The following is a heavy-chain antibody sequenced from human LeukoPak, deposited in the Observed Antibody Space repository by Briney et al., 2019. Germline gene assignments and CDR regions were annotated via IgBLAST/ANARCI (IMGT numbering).Heavy chain of an antibody. CDR2: IYSGGST. Sequence: PGGSLRLSCAASGFTVSSNYMSWVRQAPGKGLERVSVIYSGGSTYYADSVKGRFTISRDNSKNTLYLQMSSLRAEDTAVYYCARGALDYGGNLRGLDYWGQGTLVTVPS. V-gene: IGHV3-53*01. J-gene: IGHJ4*02. CDR1: GFTVSSNY. CDR3: ARGALDYGGNLRGLDY. D-gene: IGHD4-23*01.